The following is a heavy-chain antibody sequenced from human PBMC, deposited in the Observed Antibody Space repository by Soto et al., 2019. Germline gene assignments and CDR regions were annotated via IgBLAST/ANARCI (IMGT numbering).Heavy chain of an antibody. Sequence: LSLTCAVYGGSFSGYYWSWIRQPPGKGLEWIGEINHSGSTNYNPSLKSRVTISVDTSKNQFSLKLSSVTAADTAVYYCARSGRYYDILTGYRSGWFHPWGQATLVTVSS. CDR1: GGSFSGYY. V-gene: IGHV4-34*01. CDR3: ARSGRYYDILTGYRSGWFHP. D-gene: IGHD3-9*01. J-gene: IGHJ5*02. CDR2: INHSGST.